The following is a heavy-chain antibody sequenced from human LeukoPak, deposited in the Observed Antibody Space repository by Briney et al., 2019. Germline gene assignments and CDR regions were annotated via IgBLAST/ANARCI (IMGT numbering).Heavy chain of an antibody. V-gene: IGHV3-66*01. J-gene: IGHJ5*02. CDR2: IFSGDDT. CDR3: ARDFGRGYCSTNNCYGWFDP. Sequence: GGSLRLSCAASGFTVSSKYMSWVRQAPGKGLEWVSVIFSGDDTYYADSVKGRFTISRGSSENTLYLQMNSLRAEDTAVYYCARDFGRGYCSTNNCYGWFDPWGQGTLVTVSS. D-gene: IGHD2-2*01. CDR1: GFTVSSKY.